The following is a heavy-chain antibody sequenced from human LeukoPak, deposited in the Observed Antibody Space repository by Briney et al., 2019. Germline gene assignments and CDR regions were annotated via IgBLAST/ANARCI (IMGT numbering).Heavy chain of an antibody. Sequence: PGRSLRLSCAASGFTFSSYAMHWVRQAPGKGLEWVAVISYDGSNKYYADSVKGRFTISRDNSKNTLYLQMNSLRAEDTAVYYCARAGRYFDWSSHVYGMDVWGQGTTVTVSS. CDR1: GFTFSSYA. CDR2: ISYDGSNK. D-gene: IGHD3-9*01. CDR3: ARAGRYFDWSSHVYGMDV. J-gene: IGHJ6*02. V-gene: IGHV3-30-3*01.